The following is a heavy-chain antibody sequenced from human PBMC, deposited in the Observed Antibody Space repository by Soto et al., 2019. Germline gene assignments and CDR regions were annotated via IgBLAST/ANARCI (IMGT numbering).Heavy chain of an antibody. J-gene: IGHJ4*02. CDR3: ARDGVGVVPAAIRFDY. CDR2: ISYDGSNK. Sequence: VAVISYDGSNKNYADSVKGRFTISRDNSKNTVDLQMNSLRAEDTSVYYCARDGVGVVPAAIRFDYWGQGTLVTVSS. D-gene: IGHD2-2*01. V-gene: IGHV3-30-3*01.